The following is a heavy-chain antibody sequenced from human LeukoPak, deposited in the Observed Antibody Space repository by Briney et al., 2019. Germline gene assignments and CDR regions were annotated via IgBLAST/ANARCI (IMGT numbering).Heavy chain of an antibody. Sequence: PSETLSLTCTVSGGSISSYYWSWIRQPPGKGLEWIGYIYYSGSTNYNPSLKSRVTISVDTSKNQFSLKLSSVTATDTAVYYCAGGGDCSGGSCPHDYWGQGTLVTVSS. V-gene: IGHV4-59*01. J-gene: IGHJ4*02. CDR3: AGGGDCSGGSCPHDY. CDR1: GGSISSYY. CDR2: IYYSGST. D-gene: IGHD2-15*01.